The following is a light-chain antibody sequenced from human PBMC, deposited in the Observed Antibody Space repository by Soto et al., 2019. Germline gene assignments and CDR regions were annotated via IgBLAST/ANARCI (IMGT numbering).Light chain of an antibody. CDR2: KAS. J-gene: IGKJ1*01. Sequence: DIQMTQSPSTLSASVGDRVTITCRASQSISSWLAWYQQKPGKAPKLLIYKASSLESGVPSRFSGSGSGTEFTLTISILQPDDFATYYCQQYNSYSRTFCQGTKVEIK. CDR1: QSISSW. CDR3: QQYNSYSRT. V-gene: IGKV1-5*03.